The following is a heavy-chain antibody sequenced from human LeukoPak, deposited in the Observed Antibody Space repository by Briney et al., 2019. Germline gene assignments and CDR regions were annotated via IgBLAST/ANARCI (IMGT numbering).Heavy chain of an antibody. CDR2: IWYDGSNK. D-gene: IGHD5-12*01. V-gene: IGHV3-33*01. CDR3: ARDDPGYSGYDL. Sequence: GGSLRLSCAASGFTFSSYGMHWVRQAPGKGLEWVAVIWYDGSNKYYADSVKGRFTISRDNSKNTLYLQMNSLRAEDTAVYYCARDDPGYSGYDLWGQGTLVTVSS. J-gene: IGHJ4*02. CDR1: GFTFSSYG.